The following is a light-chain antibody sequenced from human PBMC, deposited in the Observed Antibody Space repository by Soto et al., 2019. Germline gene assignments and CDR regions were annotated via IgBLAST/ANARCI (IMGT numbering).Light chain of an antibody. J-gene: IGLJ2*01. CDR2: QDT. Sequence: SYELTQPPSVSVSPGQTASITCSGDKLGDKYACWYQQKPGQSPLPVIYQDTKRPSGIPERFSGSKSGNTATLTISGTQAMDEADYYCQAWDSSTAGVFGGGTKLTVL. CDR3: QAWDSSTAGV. CDR1: KLGDKY. V-gene: IGLV3-1*01.